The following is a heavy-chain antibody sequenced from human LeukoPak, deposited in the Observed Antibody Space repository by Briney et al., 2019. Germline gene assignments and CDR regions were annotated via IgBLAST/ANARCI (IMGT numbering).Heavy chain of an antibody. J-gene: IGHJ4*02. V-gene: IGHV4-39*07. Sequence: SETLSLTCTVSGGSISSSSYYWGWIRQPPGKGLEWIGSIYYSGSTYYNPSLKSRVTISVDTSKNQFSLKLSSATAADTAVYYCARDYGGNALYWPYFDYWGQGTLVTVSS. CDR2: IYYSGST. D-gene: IGHD4-23*01. CDR1: GGSISSSSYY. CDR3: ARDYGGNALYWPYFDY.